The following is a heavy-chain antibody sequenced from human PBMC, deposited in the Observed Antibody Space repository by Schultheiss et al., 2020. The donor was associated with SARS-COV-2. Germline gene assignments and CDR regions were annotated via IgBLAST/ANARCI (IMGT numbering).Heavy chain of an antibody. J-gene: IGHJ5*02. CDR3: TSDYVAS. Sequence: GGSLRLSCAASGFTFSSYAMHWVRQAPGKGLEWVAVISYDGSNKYYADSVKGRFTISRDNAKNSLYLQMNSLRAEDTAVYYCTSDYVASWGQGTLVTVSS. CDR1: GFTFSSYA. V-gene: IGHV3-30-3*01. D-gene: IGHD2-21*01. CDR2: ISYDGSNK.